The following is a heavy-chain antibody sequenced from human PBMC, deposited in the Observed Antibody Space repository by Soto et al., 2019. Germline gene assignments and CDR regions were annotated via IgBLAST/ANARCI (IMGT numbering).Heavy chain of an antibody. CDR2: ISNDGSTT. CDR3: ARARLFGMDV. V-gene: IGHV3-74*01. Sequence: GGSLRLSCAASGFLFSSDWMHWVRQAPGKGLVWVSRISNDGSTTNYADSVKGRFTISRDNAENTLYLQMNSLRPEDTAVYYCARARLFGMDVWGQGTTVTVSS. CDR1: GFLFSSDW. J-gene: IGHJ6*02. D-gene: IGHD2-21*01.